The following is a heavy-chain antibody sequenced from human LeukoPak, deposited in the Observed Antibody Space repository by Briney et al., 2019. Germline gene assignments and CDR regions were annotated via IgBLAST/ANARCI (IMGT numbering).Heavy chain of an antibody. CDR2: IYYSGST. D-gene: IGHD3-3*01. Sequence: SETLSLTCTVSGGSISSGDYYWSWIRQPPGKGLEWFGYIYYSGSTYYNPSLKSRVTISVDTSKNQFSLKLSSVTAADTAVYYCARVDYDFWSGYYIEAQFDYWGQGTLVTVSS. J-gene: IGHJ4*02. CDR1: GGSISSGDYY. V-gene: IGHV4-30-4*01. CDR3: ARVDYDFWSGYYIEAQFDY.